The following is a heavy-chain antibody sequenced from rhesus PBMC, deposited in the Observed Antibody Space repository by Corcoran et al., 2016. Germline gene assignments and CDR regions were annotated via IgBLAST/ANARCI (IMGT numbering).Heavy chain of an antibody. V-gene: IGHV4-106*01. CDR2: IYGSGGGT. Sequence: QVQLQESGPGLVKPSETLSLTCAVSGGSISDDYYCSWIRQPPGKGLEWIGYIYGSGGGTNYNPSLKNRVTISIDTSKNQFSLKLSSVTAADTAVYYCAKEANYCTTTTCYGIDYWGQGVLVTVSS. J-gene: IGHJ4*01. CDR1: GGSISDDYY. CDR3: AKEANYCTTTTCYGIDY. D-gene: IGHD2-2*01.